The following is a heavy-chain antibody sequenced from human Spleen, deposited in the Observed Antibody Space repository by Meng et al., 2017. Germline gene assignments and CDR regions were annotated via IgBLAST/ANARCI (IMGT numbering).Heavy chain of an antibody. J-gene: IGHJ4*02. CDR2: INHSGST. Sequence: QVQLEQWGAGLLKPSETRSLTCVVSGGSFSDYYWSWIRQPPGKGLEWIGEINHSGSTNYNPSLESRATISVDTSQNNLSLKLSSVTAADSAVYYCARGPTTMAHDIDYWGQGTLVTVSS. CDR1: GGSFSDYY. D-gene: IGHD4-11*01. CDR3: ARGPTTMAHDIDY. V-gene: IGHV4-34*01.